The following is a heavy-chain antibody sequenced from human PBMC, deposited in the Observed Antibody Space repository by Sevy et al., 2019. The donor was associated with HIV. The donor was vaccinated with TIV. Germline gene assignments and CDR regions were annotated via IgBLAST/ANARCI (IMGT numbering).Heavy chain of an antibody. V-gene: IGHV3-7*01. J-gene: IGHJ6*02. D-gene: IGHD6-19*01. CDR2: IKQDGSEK. CDR1: GFSLSSYW. CDR3: ARVQQWLANYFYYYGMDV. Sequence: GGSLRLSCAASGFSLSSYWMSWVRQAPGKGLEWVANIKQDGSEKYYVDSVKGRFTISRDNAKSSLYLQMNSLKAEDTAVYYCARVQQWLANYFYYYGMDVWCQGTTVTVSS.